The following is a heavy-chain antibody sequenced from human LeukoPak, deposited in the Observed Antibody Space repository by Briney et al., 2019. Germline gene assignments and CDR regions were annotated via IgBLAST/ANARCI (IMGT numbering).Heavy chain of an antibody. Sequence: GGSLRLSGAASGFTFSIYAMSWVRQAPRKGLEWVSAISGSGGSTYYADSVKGRFTISRDNSKNTLYLQMNSLRAEDTAVYYCAKSPQWLVHGYWGQGTLVTVSS. V-gene: IGHV3-23*01. J-gene: IGHJ4*02. CDR1: GFTFSIYA. CDR3: AKSPQWLVHGY. CDR2: ISGSGGST. D-gene: IGHD6-19*01.